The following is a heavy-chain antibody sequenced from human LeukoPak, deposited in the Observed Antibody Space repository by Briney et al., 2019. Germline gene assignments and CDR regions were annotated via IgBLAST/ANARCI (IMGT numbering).Heavy chain of an antibody. Sequence: SETLSLTCVVYGGSFSGYYWSWIRQPPGKGLEWIGEINHSESTNYNPSLKSRVTISVDTSKNQFSLKLSSVTAADTAVYYCASYCSGGSCYAAFDIWGQGTMVTVSS. CDR2: INHSEST. CDR1: GGSFSGYY. J-gene: IGHJ3*02. D-gene: IGHD2-15*01. V-gene: IGHV4-34*01. CDR3: ASYCSGGSCYAAFDI.